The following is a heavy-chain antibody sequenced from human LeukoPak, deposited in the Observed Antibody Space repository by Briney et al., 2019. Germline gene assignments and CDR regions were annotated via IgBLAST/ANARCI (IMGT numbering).Heavy chain of an antibody. CDR1: GFTFSSYW. Sequence: GGSLRLSCAASGFTFSSYWMHWVRQAPGKGLVWVSRINSDGCSTSYADSVKGRFTISRDNAKNTLYLQMNSLRAEDTAVYYCARDSPYSSGWQFDYWGQGTLVTVSS. CDR2: INSDGCST. V-gene: IGHV3-74*01. CDR3: ARDSPYSSGWQFDY. D-gene: IGHD6-19*01. J-gene: IGHJ4*02.